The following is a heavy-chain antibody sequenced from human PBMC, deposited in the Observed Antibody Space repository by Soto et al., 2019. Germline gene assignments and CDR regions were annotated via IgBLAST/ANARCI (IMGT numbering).Heavy chain of an antibody. CDR2: IYPGDSDT. CDR1: GYSFTSYW. J-gene: IGHJ4*02. Sequence: GESLKISCKGSGYSFTSYWIGRVRQMPGKGLEWMGIIYPGDSDTRYSPTFQGQVTISADKFISTAYLQWSSLNASDIAMYYCARPRGYCSGGSCSPTLHFDYWGQGTLVTVSS. D-gene: IGHD2-15*01. CDR3: ARPRGYCSGGSCSPTLHFDY. V-gene: IGHV5-51*01.